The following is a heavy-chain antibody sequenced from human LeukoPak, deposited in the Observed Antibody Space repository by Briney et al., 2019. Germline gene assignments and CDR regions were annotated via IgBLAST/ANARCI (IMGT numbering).Heavy chain of an antibody. D-gene: IGHD1-26*01. J-gene: IGHJ4*02. Sequence: GGSLRLSCVASGFTFSSYWMTWARQGPGKGLESVANINLDGSGKYYLDSVKGRFTISRDNAKDSMYLQMNSLRAEDTAVYYCARTRTVIVGASHFDYWGQGTLVTVSS. CDR2: INLDGSGK. CDR1: GFTFSSYW. V-gene: IGHV3-7*03. CDR3: ARTRTVIVGASHFDY.